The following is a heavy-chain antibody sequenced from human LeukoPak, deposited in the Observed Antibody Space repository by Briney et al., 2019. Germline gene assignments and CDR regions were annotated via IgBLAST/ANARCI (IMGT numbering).Heavy chain of an antibody. CDR2: SRNKANSYTT. CDR3: ARASHSGSYFFY. J-gene: IGHJ4*02. CDR1: GFTFSSYA. V-gene: IGHV3-72*01. Sequence: PGGSLRLSCAASGFTFSSYAMSWVRQTPGKGLEWVGRSRNKANSYTTEYAASVKGRFTISRDDSKNSLFLQMNSLKTDDTAVYYCARASHSGSYFFYWGQGTLVTVSS. D-gene: IGHD1-26*01.